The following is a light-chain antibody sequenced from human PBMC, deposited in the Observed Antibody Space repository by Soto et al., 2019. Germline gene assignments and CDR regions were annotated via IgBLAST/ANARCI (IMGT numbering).Light chain of an antibody. CDR3: CSYAGSSTFS. CDR2: EGS. CDR1: SSDVGSYNL. J-gene: IGLJ2*01. V-gene: IGLV2-23*03. Sequence: QSALTQPASVSGSPGQSITISCTGTSSDVGSYNLVSWYQQHPGKAPKLMIYEGSKRHSGVSNRFSGSKSGNTASLTISGLQAEDEADYYCCSYAGSSTFSFGGGTKLTVL.